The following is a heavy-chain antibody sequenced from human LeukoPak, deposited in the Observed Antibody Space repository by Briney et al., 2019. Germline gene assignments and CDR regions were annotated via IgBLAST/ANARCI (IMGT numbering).Heavy chain of an antibody. J-gene: IGHJ4*02. V-gene: IGHV3-23*01. CDR1: GFTFSSYA. Sequence: GGSLRLSCAASGFTFSSYAMSWVRQAPGKGLEWVSAISGGDDSTYYADSVKGRFTISRDNSKNTLYLQMNSLRAEDTAVYYCAKGGGWLYYFDYWGQGTLVTVFS. D-gene: IGHD3-16*01. CDR2: ISGGDDST. CDR3: AKGGGWLYYFDY.